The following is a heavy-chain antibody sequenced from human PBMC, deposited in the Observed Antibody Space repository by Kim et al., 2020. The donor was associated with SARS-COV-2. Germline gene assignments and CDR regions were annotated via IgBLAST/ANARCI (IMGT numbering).Heavy chain of an antibody. Sequence: ASVKVSCKVSGYTLTELSMHWVRQAPGKGLEWMGGFDPEDGETIYAQKFQGRVTMTEDTSTDTAYMELSSLRSEDTAVYYCATAGPITGTMAYWGQGTLVTVSS. CDR3: ATAGPITGTMAY. CDR1: GYTLTELS. D-gene: IGHD1-7*01. CDR2: FDPEDGET. V-gene: IGHV1-24*01. J-gene: IGHJ4*02.